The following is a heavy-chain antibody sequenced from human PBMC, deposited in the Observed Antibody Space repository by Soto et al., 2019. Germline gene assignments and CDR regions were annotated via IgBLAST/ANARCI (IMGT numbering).Heavy chain of an antibody. CDR1: GGSISSSSYY. V-gene: IGHV4-39*01. Sequence: SETLSLTCTVSGGSISSSSYYWGWIRQPPGKGLEWIGSIYYSGSTYYNPSLKSRVTISVDTSKNQFSLKLSSVTAADTAVYYCAGNEYSGGEFDYWGQGTLVTVSS. J-gene: IGHJ4*02. CDR3: AGNEYSGGEFDY. D-gene: IGHD6-19*01. CDR2: IYYSGST.